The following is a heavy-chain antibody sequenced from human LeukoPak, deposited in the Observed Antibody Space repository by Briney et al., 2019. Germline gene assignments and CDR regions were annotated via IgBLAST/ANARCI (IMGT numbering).Heavy chain of an antibody. V-gene: IGHV3-48*03. CDR3: VRPNGPTPFDY. J-gene: IGHJ4*02. Sequence: GGSPRLSCAASGFTFSSYEMNWVRQAPGKGLEWVSYISNSGGTIYYADSVKGRFTISRDNAKNSLYPQMNCLRAEDTAVYYCVRPNGPTPFDYWGQGTLVTVSS. CDR2: ISNSGGTI. CDR1: GFTFSSYE.